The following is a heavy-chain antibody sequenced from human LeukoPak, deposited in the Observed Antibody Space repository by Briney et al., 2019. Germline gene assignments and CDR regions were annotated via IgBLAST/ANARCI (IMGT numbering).Heavy chain of an antibody. D-gene: IGHD6-6*01. Sequence: NPSETLFLTCTVSGGSISSYYWSWIRQPPGKGLEWIGYIYYSGSTNYNPSLKSRVTISVDTSKNQFSLKLSSVTAADTAVYYCARGLAARLRRGSGWFDPWGQGTLVTASS. V-gene: IGHV4-59*01. CDR1: GGSISSYY. CDR2: IYYSGST. CDR3: ARGLAARLRRGSGWFDP. J-gene: IGHJ5*02.